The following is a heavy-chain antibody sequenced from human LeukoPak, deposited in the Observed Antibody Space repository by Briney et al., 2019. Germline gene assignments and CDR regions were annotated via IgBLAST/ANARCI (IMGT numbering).Heavy chain of an antibody. CDR1: GFIFDDYA. D-gene: IGHD3-10*01. Sequence: GGSLRLSCAASGFIFDDYAMHWVRQAPGKGLEWVSGISWNSGSIGYADSVKGRFTISRDNAKNSLYLQMNSLRPEDTALYYCAKDRAPYGSGSSDYWGQETLVTVSS. CDR3: AKDRAPYGSGSSDY. CDR2: ISWNSGSI. V-gene: IGHV3-9*01. J-gene: IGHJ4*02.